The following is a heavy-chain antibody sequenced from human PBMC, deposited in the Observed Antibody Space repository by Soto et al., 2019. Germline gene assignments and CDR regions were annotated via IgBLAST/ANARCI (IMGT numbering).Heavy chain of an antibody. D-gene: IGHD5-12*01. Sequence: GXARRLSCAASGFTFSSYWMSWVRQAPGKGMEWXANRNXEGREKYYVDXXKGRFNIXXDNHQNSLYLKMHRLRAQDTAVYYCASGTYSVDWGKGTTVTVSS. CDR1: GFTFSSYW. CDR2: RNXEGREK. V-gene: IGHV3-7*01. J-gene: IGHJ6*04. CDR3: ASGTYSVD.